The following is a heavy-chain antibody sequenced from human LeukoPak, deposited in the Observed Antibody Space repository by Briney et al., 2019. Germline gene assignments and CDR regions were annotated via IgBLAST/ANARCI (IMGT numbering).Heavy chain of an antibody. D-gene: IGHD5-12*01. CDR2: ISYDGNNK. CDR1: GYTFTHYG. Sequence: SGGSLRLSCVISGYTFTHYGFRWVRQAPGKALEWVAFISYDGNNKYEDSVKGRFTISRDNSKSTLHLQMNGLRAEDTAVYYCARDPLDISRWTNAFDIWGQGTTVIVS. V-gene: IGHV3-30*03. J-gene: IGHJ3*02. CDR3: ARDPLDISRWTNAFDI.